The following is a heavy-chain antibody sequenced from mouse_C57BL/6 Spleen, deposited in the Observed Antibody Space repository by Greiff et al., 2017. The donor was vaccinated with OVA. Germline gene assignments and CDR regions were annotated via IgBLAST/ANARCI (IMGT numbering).Heavy chain of an antibody. D-gene: IGHD1-1*01. CDR2: IHPTSGST. J-gene: IGHJ1*03. Sequence: VQLQQPGAELVKPGASVKLSCKASGYTFTSYWMHWVKQRPGQGLEWIGMIHPTSGSTNYNEKFKSKATLTVDKSSSTAYMQLSSLTSEDSAVYYCARNPFGKEDWYFDVWGTGTTVTVSS. CDR3: ARNPFGKEDWYFDV. CDR1: GYTFTSYW. V-gene: IGHV1-64*01.